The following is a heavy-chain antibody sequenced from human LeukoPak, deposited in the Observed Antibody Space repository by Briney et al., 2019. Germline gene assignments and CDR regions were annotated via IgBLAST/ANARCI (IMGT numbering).Heavy chain of an antibody. D-gene: IGHD3-22*01. CDR2: ITSRGTTI. CDR1: GFTFSDYY. CDR3: ARDLSSGYPDAFDI. Sequence: PGGSLRLSCAASGFTFSDYYMSWIRQAPGKGLEWVSYITSRGTTIYYADSVKGRFTISRDNAKNSLYLQMDRLTAEDTAVYYCARDLSSGYPDAFDIWGQGTMVTVSS. V-gene: IGHV3-11*01. J-gene: IGHJ3*02.